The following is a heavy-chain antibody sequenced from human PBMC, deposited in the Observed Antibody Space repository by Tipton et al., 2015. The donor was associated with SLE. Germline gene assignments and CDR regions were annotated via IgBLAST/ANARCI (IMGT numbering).Heavy chain of an antibody. CDR2: VNPSSGNT. D-gene: IGHD2-8*02. J-gene: IGHJ3*02. CDR1: GYTFSSYD. V-gene: IGHV1-8*01. CDR3: ARGRLMVMRTGFDI. Sequence: QSGPEVKKPGASVKVSCKASGYTFSSYDISWVRQATGQGLEWMGWVNPSSGNTGYVQKFQGRVTMTRDTSISTAYMELSSLRSEHSTVYYGARGRLMVMRTGFDIWCQGTIVTVSS.